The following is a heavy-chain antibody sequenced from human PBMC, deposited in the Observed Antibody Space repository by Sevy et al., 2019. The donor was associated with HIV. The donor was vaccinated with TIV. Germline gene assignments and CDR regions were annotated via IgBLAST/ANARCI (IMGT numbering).Heavy chain of an antibody. CDR1: GYIFTSYG. CDR3: ARAGRDGSGYQRGLFDF. V-gene: IGHV1-18*01. CDR2: INGHNGNT. D-gene: IGHD3-22*01. J-gene: IGHJ4*02. Sequence: ASVKVSCKASGYIFTSYGISWVRQAPRQGLEWMGWINGHNGNTNYVQNLQGRVTMTTDTSTNTAYMELRSLRSDDTAVYYCARAGRDGSGYQRGLFDFWGQGTLFTVSS.